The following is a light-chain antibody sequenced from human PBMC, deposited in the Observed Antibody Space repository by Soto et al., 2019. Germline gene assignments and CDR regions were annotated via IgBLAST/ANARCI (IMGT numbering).Light chain of an antibody. CDR1: SSDVGGYNY. CDR3: SSYATSSTLHV. J-gene: IGLJ1*01. V-gene: IGLV2-14*01. Sequence: QSALTQPASVSGSPGQSITISCTGTSSDVGGYNYVSWYQQHPGKAPKLMIYEVNNRPSGVSNRFSGSKSGHTASLTISGLQAEDEADYYCSSYATSSTLHVFGTGTKVTVL. CDR2: EVN.